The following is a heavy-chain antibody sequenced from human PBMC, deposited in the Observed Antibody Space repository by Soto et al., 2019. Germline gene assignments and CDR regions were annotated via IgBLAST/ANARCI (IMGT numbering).Heavy chain of an antibody. CDR3: ARRTGGDCSGGSCDSDVYWFDP. CDR1: GGTFSSYA. CDR2: IIPIFGTA. D-gene: IGHD2-15*01. V-gene: IGHV1-69*12. J-gene: IGHJ5*02. Sequence: QVQLVQSGAEVKKPGSSVKVSCKASGGTFSSYAISWVRQAPGQGLEWMGGIIPIFGTANYAQKFQGRVTITAEESTSTVYMELSSLRSEDTAVYYCARRTGGDCSGGSCDSDVYWFDPWGQGTLVTVSS.